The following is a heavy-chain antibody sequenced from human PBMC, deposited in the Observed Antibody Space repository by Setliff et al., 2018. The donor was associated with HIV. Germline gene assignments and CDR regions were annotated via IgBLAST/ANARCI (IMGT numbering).Heavy chain of an antibody. D-gene: IGHD2-15*01. V-gene: IGHV1-69*02. CDR2: IIPIIGIE. Sequence: SVKVSCKASGGTFSDYTVNWVRQAPGQGLEWMGRIIPIIGIENYAQKFQGRVTITADKSTSTASMELNSLRSDDAAIYYCARSDCSSVRCYLGHAFEIWGQGTMVTVSS. J-gene: IGHJ3*02. CDR1: GGTFSDYT. CDR3: ARSDCSSVRCYLGHAFEI.